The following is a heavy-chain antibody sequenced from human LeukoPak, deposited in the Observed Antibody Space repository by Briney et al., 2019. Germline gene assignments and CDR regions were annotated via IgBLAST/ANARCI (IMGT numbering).Heavy chain of an antibody. CDR2: ISYDGSNK. CDR3: AKGRGGSWELLTAFDI. V-gene: IGHV3-30*18. J-gene: IGHJ3*02. Sequence: PGGSLRLSCAASGFTFSSYGMHWVRQAPGKGLEWVAVISYDGSNKYYADSVKGRFTISRDNSKNTLYLQMNSLRAEDTAVYYCAKGRGGSWELLTAFDIWGQGTMVTVSS. D-gene: IGHD1-26*01. CDR1: GFTFSSYG.